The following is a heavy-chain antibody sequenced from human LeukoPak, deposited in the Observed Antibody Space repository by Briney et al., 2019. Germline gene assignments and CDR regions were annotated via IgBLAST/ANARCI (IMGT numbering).Heavy chain of an antibody. CDR1: GFTFSSYA. CDR2: ISYDGSNK. V-gene: IGHV3-30*04. J-gene: IGHJ4*02. CDR3: ARGERELYSSSSPFDY. D-gene: IGHD6-6*01. Sequence: GGSLRLSCAASGFTFSSYAMHWVRQAPGKGLEWVAVISYDGSNKYYADSVKGRFTISRDNAKNSLYLQMNSLRAEDTALYYCARGERELYSSSSPFDYWGQGTLVTVSS.